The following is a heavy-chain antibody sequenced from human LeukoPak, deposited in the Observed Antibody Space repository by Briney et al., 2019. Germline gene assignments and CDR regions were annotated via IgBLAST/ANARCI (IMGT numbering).Heavy chain of an antibody. CDR3: ARVIRFLEWFDY. D-gene: IGHD3-3*01. V-gene: IGHV4-39*01. Sequence: SETLSHTCTVSGGSISSSSYYWGWIRQPPGKGLEWIGSIYYSGSTYYNPSLKSRVTISVDTSKNQFSLKLSSVTAADTAVYYCARVIRFLEWFDYWGQGTLVTVSS. CDR1: GGSISSSSYY. J-gene: IGHJ4*02. CDR2: IYYSGST.